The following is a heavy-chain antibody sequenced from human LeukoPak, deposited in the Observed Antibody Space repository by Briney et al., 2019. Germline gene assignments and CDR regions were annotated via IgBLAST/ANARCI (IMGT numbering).Heavy chain of an antibody. J-gene: IGHJ4*02. CDR2: IKQDGTEI. V-gene: IGHV3-7*01. CDR3: ARDGSGWSVY. D-gene: IGHD6-19*01. CDR1: GFTFSGYW. Sequence: PGGSLRLSCAASGFTFSGYWMSWLRQAPGKGLEWVANIKQDGTEIYYVDSVKGRFIIPRDNAKNSLYLQMNSLRAEDTAVYYCARDGSGWSVYWGQGTLVTVSS.